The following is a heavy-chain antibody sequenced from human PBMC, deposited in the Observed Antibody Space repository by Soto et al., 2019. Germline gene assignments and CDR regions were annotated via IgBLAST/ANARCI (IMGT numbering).Heavy chain of an antibody. CDR3: AAQGGGGGY. V-gene: IGHV3-53*01. CDR1: GFTVSNNY. Sequence: EVQLVESGGGLIQPGGSLRLSCAVSGFTVSNNYMSWVRQAPGKGLEGVSVIYSGGYTAYGDSVKGRFTISRDNSKNKQNLQRKNQGAHDPGVFSGAAQGGGGGYWGQGTLVTVSS. D-gene: IGHD3-16*01. CDR2: IYSGGYT. J-gene: IGHJ4*02.